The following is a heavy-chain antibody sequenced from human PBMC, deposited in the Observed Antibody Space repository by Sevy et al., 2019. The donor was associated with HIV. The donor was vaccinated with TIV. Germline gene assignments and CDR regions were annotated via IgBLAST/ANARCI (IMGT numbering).Heavy chain of an antibody. CDR3: ARDHCTDGACFRSGYFDY. CDR2: ISFDGRNK. Sequence: GGSLRLSCAASEITFSNYAMSWVRQAPGKGLEWVAIISFDGRNKRLAESVKGRFTISRDDSKNTVYLQMTSLRPEDTAVYYCARDHCTDGACFRSGYFDYWGQGTLVTVSS. CDR1: EITFSNYA. V-gene: IGHV3-30*04. D-gene: IGHD2-8*01. J-gene: IGHJ4*02.